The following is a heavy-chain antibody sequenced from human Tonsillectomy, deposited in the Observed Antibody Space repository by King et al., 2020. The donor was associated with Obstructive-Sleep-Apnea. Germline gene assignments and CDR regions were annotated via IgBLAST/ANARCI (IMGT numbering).Heavy chain of an antibody. CDR1: GIDFGSYS. V-gene: IGHV3-48*01. Sequence: VQLVESGGGLVQPGGSLRLSCAASGIDFGSYSMNWVRQTPGKGLEWISYIFTSSDFIFYADSVKGRFTVSRDSAQNLLYLQMDSLRVEDTGLYYCARDHNWAFDYWGQGILVTVSS. CDR3: ARDHNWAFDY. D-gene: IGHD1-20*01. J-gene: IGHJ4*02. CDR2: IFTSSDFI.